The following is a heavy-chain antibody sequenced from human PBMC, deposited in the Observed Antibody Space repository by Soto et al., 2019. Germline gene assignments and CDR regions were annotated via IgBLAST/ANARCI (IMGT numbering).Heavy chain of an antibody. CDR3: AKDTGRGGGSVFDY. Sequence: EVQLLESGGGLVQPGGSLRLSCAPSGFIFSNYAMSWVRQARGKGLEWVSAISGSGADTYYTESVKSRFTISRDNFKNTLYRKMNSLRAEDTAVYYCAKDTGRGGGSVFDYWGQGTLVTVSS. V-gene: IGHV3-23*01. D-gene: IGHD2-15*01. CDR1: GFIFSNYA. J-gene: IGHJ4*02. CDR2: ISGSGADT.